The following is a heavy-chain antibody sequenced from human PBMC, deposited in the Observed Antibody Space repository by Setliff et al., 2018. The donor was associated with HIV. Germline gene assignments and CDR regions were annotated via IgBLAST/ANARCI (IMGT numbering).Heavy chain of an antibody. Sequence: GASVKVSCKTSGGTLTNYVITWVRQAPGQGLGWMGIIIPMYNIPTYAQKFQGRVTFTADESTSTAYMELSSLSSEDTAVYYCARDQTGIAAAAFGGGSAWSDEGFDIWGQGTMVTVSS. CDR1: GGTLTNYV. D-gene: IGHD6-13*01. V-gene: IGHV1-69*13. J-gene: IGHJ3*02. CDR2: IIPMYNIP. CDR3: ARDQTGIAAAAFGGGSAWSDEGFDI.